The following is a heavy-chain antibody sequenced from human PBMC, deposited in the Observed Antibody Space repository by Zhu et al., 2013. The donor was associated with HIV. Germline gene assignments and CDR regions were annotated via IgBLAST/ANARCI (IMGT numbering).Heavy chain of an antibody. Sequence: QVQLVQSGAEVKKPGSSVKVSCKASGGTFSSYAISWVRQAPGQGLEWMGGIIPIFGTANYAQKFQGRVTITADESTSTAYMELSSLRSEDTAVYYCASRHDYSNYGGVLYFDYWGQGTLVTVSS. CDR2: IIPIFGTA. CDR1: GGTFSSYA. D-gene: IGHD4-4*01. J-gene: IGHJ4*02. CDR3: ASRHDYSNYGGVLYFDY. V-gene: IGHV1-69*12.